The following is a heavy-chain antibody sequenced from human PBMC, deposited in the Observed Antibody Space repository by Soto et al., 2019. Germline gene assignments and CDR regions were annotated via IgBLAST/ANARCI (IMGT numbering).Heavy chain of an antibody. CDR1: GGTFSNFA. CDR3: ARGSPTTVTTWFDP. CDR2: IIPVFGKA. D-gene: IGHD4-17*01. V-gene: IGHV1-69*01. J-gene: IGHJ5*02. Sequence: QLQLVQSGAEVKKPGSSVKVSCKASGGTFSNFAINWVRQAPGQGLEWMGGIIPVFGKAKYAQKFQGRVQFTADESTSTDYMEVNSLTSEYTAVYYCARGSPTTVTTWFDPWGQGTLVTVSS.